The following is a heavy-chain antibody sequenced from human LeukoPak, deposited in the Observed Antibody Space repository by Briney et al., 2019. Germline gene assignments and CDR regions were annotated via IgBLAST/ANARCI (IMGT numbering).Heavy chain of an antibody. V-gene: IGHV4-34*01. Sequence: SETLSLTCAVSGASISSYDWSWIRQPPGKGLEWIGEINHSGSTNYNPSLKSRVTISVDTSKNQFSLKLSSVTAADTAVYYCARGGGGSYSLDYWGQGPRVPAS. CDR2: INHSGST. CDR1: GASISSYD. J-gene: IGHJ4*02. D-gene: IGHD1-26*01. CDR3: ARGGGGSYSLDY.